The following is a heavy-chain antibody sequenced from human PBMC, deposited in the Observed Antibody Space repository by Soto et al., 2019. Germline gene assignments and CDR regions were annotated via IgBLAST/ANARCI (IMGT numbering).Heavy chain of an antibody. D-gene: IGHD3-3*02. Sequence: GASLKVSCKTSGGTFRTSAISWVRQAPGQGLEWMGGIMPVFSTPDYAQKFQGRVTITADESTSTAYMELSSLRSEDTAVYYCARDKDRQQLGGNYYYIMDVWGQGTTVTVSS. V-gene: IGHV1-69*13. CDR2: IMPVFSTP. J-gene: IGHJ6*02. CDR1: GGTFRTSA. CDR3: ARDKDRQQLGGNYYYIMDV.